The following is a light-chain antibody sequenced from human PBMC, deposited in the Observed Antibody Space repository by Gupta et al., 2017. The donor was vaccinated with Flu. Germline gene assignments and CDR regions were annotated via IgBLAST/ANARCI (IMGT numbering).Light chain of an antibody. Sequence: PSTLAASVGDRVTISCRASQSISGWMAWYQVKPGKAPKLLIYKASSVHSGVPSRFSGSGSGAEYTLTIANLQPDDFATYYCKQYSSYPLTFGQGTRLE. V-gene: IGKV1-5*03. J-gene: IGKJ5*01. CDR1: QSISGW. CDR2: KAS. CDR3: KQYSSYPLT.